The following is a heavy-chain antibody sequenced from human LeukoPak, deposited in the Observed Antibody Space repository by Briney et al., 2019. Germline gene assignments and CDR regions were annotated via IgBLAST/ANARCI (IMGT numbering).Heavy chain of an antibody. D-gene: IGHD1-1*01. V-gene: IGHV1-24*01. CDR3: ATVEVLVAPLTY. J-gene: IGHJ4*02. CDR2: FHPEDGET. Sequence: ASVKVSCKVSGYTLTELSMHWVRQAPGKGLEWMGGFHPEDGETIYAQKFQGRVTMTEDTSTDTAYMELSSLRSEDTAVYYCATVEVLVAPLTYWGQGTLVTVSS. CDR1: GYTLTELS.